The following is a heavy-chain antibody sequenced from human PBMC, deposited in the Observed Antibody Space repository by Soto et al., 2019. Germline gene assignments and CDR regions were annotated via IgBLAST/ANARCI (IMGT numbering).Heavy chain of an antibody. CDR1: GFTFSSYA. CDR2: ISYDRSNK. D-gene: IGHD3-22*01. J-gene: IGHJ4*02. CDR3: GSVSYYYDSSGYSPGFDY. Sequence: PGGSLRLSCAPSGFTFSSYALHWVRQAPGKGLEWVAVISYDRSNKYYADSVKGRFTISRDNSKNTLYLQMNSLRAEDTAAYYCGSVSYYYDSSGYSPGFDYWGQGNLVTVAS. V-gene: IGHV3-30-3*01.